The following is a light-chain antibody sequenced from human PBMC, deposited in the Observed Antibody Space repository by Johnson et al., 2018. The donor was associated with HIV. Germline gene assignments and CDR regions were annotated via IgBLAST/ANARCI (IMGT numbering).Light chain of an antibody. V-gene: IGLV1-51*01. CDR1: SSNIGNNY. CDR3: GTWDSSLSPYV. CDR2: DNN. J-gene: IGLJ1*01. Sequence: QSVLTQPPSVSAAPGQKVTISCSGSSSNIGNNYVSWYQQLPGTAPKLLIYDNNKRPSGIPDRFSGSKSGTSATLGITGLQTGDEDDYYCGTWDSSLSPYVFETGPK.